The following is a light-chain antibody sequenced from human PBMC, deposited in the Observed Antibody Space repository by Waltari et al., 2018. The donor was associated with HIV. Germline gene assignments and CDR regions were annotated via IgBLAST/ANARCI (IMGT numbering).Light chain of an antibody. CDR2: EVS. CDR3: FSYAGNNYLL. J-gene: IGLJ2*01. Sequence: QSALTQPPSASGSPGQSVTIPCAGTSRDIGLYNFFSWYQHHPGKAPKLMISEVSRRPSGVPDRFSGSKSGNTASLTVSGLQAEDEAAYYCFSYAGNNYLLFGGGTKLTVL. CDR1: SRDIGLYNF. V-gene: IGLV2-8*01.